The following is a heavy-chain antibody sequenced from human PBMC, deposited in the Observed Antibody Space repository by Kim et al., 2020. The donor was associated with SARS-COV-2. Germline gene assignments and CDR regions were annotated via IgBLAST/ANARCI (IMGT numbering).Heavy chain of an antibody. D-gene: IGHD1-26*01. V-gene: IGHV4-38-2*02. CDR3: ARVDSGSYSRYFDL. CDR2: IYHSGST. CDR1: GYSISIGYY. Sequence: SETLSLTCTVSGYSISIGYYWGWIRQPPRKGLEWIGSIYHSGSTYYNSSLKSRVTISVDTSKNQFSLKLSSVTAADTAVYYCARVDSGSYSRYFDLWGRGTLVTVSS. J-gene: IGHJ2*01.